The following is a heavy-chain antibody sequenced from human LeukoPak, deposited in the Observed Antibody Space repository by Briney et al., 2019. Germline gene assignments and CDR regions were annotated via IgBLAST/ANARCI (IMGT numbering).Heavy chain of an antibody. V-gene: IGHV1-69*04. CDR1: GYTFTSYD. CDR3: ARPPPWGDYYDSSYYYGMDV. CDR2: IIPILGIA. J-gene: IGHJ6*02. D-gene: IGHD3-22*01. Sequence: SVKVSCKASGYTFTSYDINWVRQATGQGLEWMGRIIPILGIANYAQKFQGRVTITADKSTSTAYMELSSLRSEDTAVYYCARPPPWGDYYDSSYYYGMDVWGQGTTVTVSS.